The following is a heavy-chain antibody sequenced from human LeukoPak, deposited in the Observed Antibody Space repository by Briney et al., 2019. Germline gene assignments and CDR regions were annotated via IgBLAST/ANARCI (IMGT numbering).Heavy chain of an antibody. CDR3: ARDFGWAFDM. Sequence: GGSLRLSCAASGFTFSSYAMSWVRQAPGKGLEWVSAISGSGGSTYYADSVKGRFTISRDNSKNTLYLQMNSLRDEDTAVYYCARDFGWAFDMWGQGTVVTVSS. J-gene: IGHJ3*02. D-gene: IGHD3-10*01. V-gene: IGHV3-23*01. CDR1: GFTFSSYA. CDR2: ISGSGGST.